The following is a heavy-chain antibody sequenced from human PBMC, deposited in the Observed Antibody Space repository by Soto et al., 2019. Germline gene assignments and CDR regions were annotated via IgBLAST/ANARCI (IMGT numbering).Heavy chain of an antibody. Sequence: QVQLQQWGAGLLKPSETLSLTCAVSGGSFNANYWSWVRQPPGKGLEWVGEIYHNGATNYNPSLKSRLTISVDTSKSQFSLRLSSVTAADTAVYFCASARWDYRGQGTLVTVSS. J-gene: IGHJ4*02. CDR2: IYHNGAT. V-gene: IGHV4-34*01. CDR3: ASARWDY. CDR1: GGSFNANY.